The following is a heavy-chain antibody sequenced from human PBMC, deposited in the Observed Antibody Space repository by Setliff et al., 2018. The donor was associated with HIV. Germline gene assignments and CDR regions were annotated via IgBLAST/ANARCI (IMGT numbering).Heavy chain of an antibody. CDR2: VNPQTGGT. J-gene: IGHJ4*02. Sequence: ASVKVSCKASGYTLSSHYIHWVRQAPGHRPEWVGWVNPQTGGTNFAQKFQGRITLTANKSTGTVYMELRNLRSDDTAIYYCARERAPHEPVFDSWGQGTLVTVSS. D-gene: IGHD4-4*01. V-gene: IGHV1-2*02. CDR1: GYTLSSHY. CDR3: ARERAPHEPVFDS.